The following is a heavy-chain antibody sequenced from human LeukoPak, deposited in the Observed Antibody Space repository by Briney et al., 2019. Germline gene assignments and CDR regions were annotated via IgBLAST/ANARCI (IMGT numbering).Heavy chain of an antibody. CDR2: IYYSGST. Sequence: SETLSLTCTVSGGSISSYYWSWIRQPPGKGLDWIGYIYYSGSTNYNPSLKSRVTISVDTSKNQFSLKLSSVTAADTAVYYCARGPNSVAGYFDYWGQGTLVTVSS. J-gene: IGHJ4*02. V-gene: IGHV4-59*01. D-gene: IGHD6-19*01. CDR3: ARGPNSVAGYFDY. CDR1: GGSISSYY.